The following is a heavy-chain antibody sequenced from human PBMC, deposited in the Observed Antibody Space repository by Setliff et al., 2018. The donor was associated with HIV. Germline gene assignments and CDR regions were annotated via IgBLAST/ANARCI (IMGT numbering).Heavy chain of an antibody. D-gene: IGHD1-26*01. J-gene: IGHJ4*02. CDR2: IYTSGSL. V-gene: IGHV4-61*09. Sequence: PSETLSLTCSVSGGSISSGNDYWSWIRQPAGKGLEWIGHIYTSGSLNYKPSLNSRVTISVDTSKNQFSLKLSSVTAADTAVYYCARGATRDFIVGATIFDYWGQGTLVTVSS. CDR1: GGSISSGNDY. CDR3: ARGATRDFIVGATIFDY.